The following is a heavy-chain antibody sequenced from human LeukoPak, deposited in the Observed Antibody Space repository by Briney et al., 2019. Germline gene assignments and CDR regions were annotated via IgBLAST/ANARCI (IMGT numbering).Heavy chain of an antibody. CDR1: GYTFTGYY. D-gene: IGHD3-22*01. Sequence: ASVKVSCKASGYTFTGYYMHWVRQAPGQGLEWMGWINPNSGGTNYAQKFQGRVTMTRDTSISTAYMELSRLRSDDTAVYYCARDYYDSSGYYHNWFDPWGQRTLVTLSS. CDR3: ARDYYDSSGYYHNWFDP. J-gene: IGHJ5*02. CDR2: INPNSGGT. V-gene: IGHV1-2*02.